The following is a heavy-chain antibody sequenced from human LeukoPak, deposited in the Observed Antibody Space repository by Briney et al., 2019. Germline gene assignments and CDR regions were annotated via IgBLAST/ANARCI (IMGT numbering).Heavy chain of an antibody. CDR2: ISGSGGST. J-gene: IGHJ4*02. CDR1: GFTFSSYA. CDR3: AKTPEDGERGGYCSSTSCYLIGTVWFDY. V-gene: IGHV3-23*01. D-gene: IGHD2-2*01. Sequence: PGGSLRLSCAASGFTFSSYAMSWVRQAPGKGLEWVSAISGSGGSTYYADSVKGRFTISRDNSKNTLYLQMNSLRAEDTAVYYCAKTPEDGERGGYCSSTSCYLIGTVWFDYWGQGTLVTVSS.